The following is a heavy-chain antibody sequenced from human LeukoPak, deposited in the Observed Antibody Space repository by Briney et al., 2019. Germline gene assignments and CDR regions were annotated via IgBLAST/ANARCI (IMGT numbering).Heavy chain of an antibody. Sequence: SETLSLTCTVSGVSISNFFWSWIRQPPGKGLEWIGYIYYNERSNYNPSLKGRVTISIDTSKNQFSLKLSSVTAADTAVYYCARASVEVDYWGQGTLVTVSS. CDR1: GVSISNFF. J-gene: IGHJ4*02. CDR3: ARASVEVDY. CDR2: IYYNERS. V-gene: IGHV4-59*12. D-gene: IGHD4-23*01.